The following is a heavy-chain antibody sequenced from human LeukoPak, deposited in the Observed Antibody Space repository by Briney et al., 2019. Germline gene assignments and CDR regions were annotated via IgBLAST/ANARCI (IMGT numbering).Heavy chain of an antibody. CDR3: AVTLGYCSSTSCHNNWFDP. V-gene: IGHV4-34*01. Sequence: SETLSLTCAVYGGSFSGYCWSWIRQPPGKGLEWIGEINHSGSTNYNPSLKSRVTISVDTSKNQFSLKLSSVTAADTAVYYCAVTLGYCSSTSCHNNWFDPWGQGTLVTVSS. CDR1: GGSFSGYC. D-gene: IGHD2-2*02. CDR2: INHSGST. J-gene: IGHJ5*02.